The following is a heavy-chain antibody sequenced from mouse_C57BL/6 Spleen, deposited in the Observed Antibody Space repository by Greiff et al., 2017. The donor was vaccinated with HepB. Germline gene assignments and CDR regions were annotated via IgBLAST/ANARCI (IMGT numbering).Heavy chain of an antibody. CDR1: GYSITSGYY. V-gene: IGHV3-6*01. D-gene: IGHD4-1*01. J-gene: IGHJ1*03. Sequence: VQLKESGPGLVKPSQSLSLTCSVTGYSITSGYYWNWIRQFPGNKLEWMGYISYDGSNNYNPSLKNRISITRDTSKNQFFLKLNSVTTEDTATYYCAKTGRGYWYFDVWGTGTTVTVSS. CDR2: ISYDGSN. CDR3: AKTGRGYWYFDV.